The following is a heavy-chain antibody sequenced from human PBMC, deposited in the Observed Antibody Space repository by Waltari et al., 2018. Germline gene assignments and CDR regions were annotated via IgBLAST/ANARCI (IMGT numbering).Heavy chain of an antibody. V-gene: IGHV3-11*01. J-gene: IGHJ4*02. D-gene: IGHD3-22*01. Sequence: QVQLVEGGGGLVKPRGSLRLSCAASGFTFSDYYMSWIRQAQGKGLEWVSYISSSGSTIYYAYSVKGRFTISRDNAKNSLYLQMNSLRAEDTAVYYCARVHQRSGYYFSPPDYWGQGTLVTVSS. CDR3: ARVHQRSGYYFSPPDY. CDR2: ISSSGSTI. CDR1: GFTFSDYY.